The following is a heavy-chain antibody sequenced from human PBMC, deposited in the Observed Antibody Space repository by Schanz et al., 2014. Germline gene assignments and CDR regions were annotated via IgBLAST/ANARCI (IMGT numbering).Heavy chain of an antibody. CDR2: INPSGGST. CDR3: GRGFSRSDIDF. J-gene: IGHJ4*01. V-gene: IGHV1-46*03. Sequence: QVQLLQSGAEVKKPGASMKVSCKASGYTFTTYYMLWVRQAPGQGLEWMGIINPSGGSTRYGQKFQGRITVTTDTSTSTVYLELSSLRSDDTAVYYCGRGFSRSDIDFWGHGTLITVSS. CDR1: GYTFTTYY. D-gene: IGHD2-15*01.